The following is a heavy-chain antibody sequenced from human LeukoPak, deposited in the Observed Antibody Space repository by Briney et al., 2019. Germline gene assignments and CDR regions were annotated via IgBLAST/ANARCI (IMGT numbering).Heavy chain of an antibody. D-gene: IGHD4-17*01. Sequence: GGSLRLSCAASRFTFSSYEMNWVRQAPGKGLEWVSYISSSGSTIYYADSVKGRFTISRDNAKNSLYLQMNTLRAEDTAVYYCARIEYGDYNYYFDYWGQGTLVTVSS. J-gene: IGHJ4*02. CDR1: RFTFSSYE. CDR3: ARIEYGDYNYYFDY. V-gene: IGHV3-48*03. CDR2: ISSSGSTI.